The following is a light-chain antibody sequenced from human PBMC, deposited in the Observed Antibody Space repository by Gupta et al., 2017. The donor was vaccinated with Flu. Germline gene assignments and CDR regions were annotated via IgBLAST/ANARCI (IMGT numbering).Light chain of an antibody. CDR2: DVN. V-gene: IGLV2-11*01. CDR3: SSYAGSNTWV. J-gene: IGLJ3*02. Sequence: QSALTQPRSVSGSPGQSVTIPCTGTSSDVGAYAYVSWFQQHTGKAPKLILYDVNKRPSGVPDRFSASKSGKTASLTISGLQAEDEADYHCSSYAGSNTWVFGGGTKLTVL. CDR1: SSDVGAYAY.